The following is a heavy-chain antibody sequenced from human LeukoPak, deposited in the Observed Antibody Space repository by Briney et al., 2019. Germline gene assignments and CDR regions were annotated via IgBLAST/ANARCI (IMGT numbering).Heavy chain of an antibody. V-gene: IGHV1-69*05. Sequence: SVKVSCKAFGGTFSSYAISWVRQAPGQGLEWMGGIIPIFGTANYAQKFQGRVTITTDESTSTAYMELSSLRSEDTAVYYCARRGLTNEDTYCNSTGCYIASGDWFDPWGQGTLVTVSS. J-gene: IGHJ5*02. D-gene: IGHD2-2*02. CDR3: ARRGLTNEDTYCNSTGCYIASGDWFDP. CDR1: GGTFSSYA. CDR2: IIPIFGTA.